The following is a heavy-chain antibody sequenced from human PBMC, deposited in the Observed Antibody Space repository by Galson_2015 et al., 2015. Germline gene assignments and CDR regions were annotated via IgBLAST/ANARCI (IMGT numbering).Heavy chain of an antibody. CDR3: ARENFGGGDYYDSSGSFDY. CDR2: IWYDGSNK. D-gene: IGHD3-22*01. Sequence: SLRLSCAASGFTFSSYGMHWVRQAPGKGLEWVAVIWYDGSNKYYADSVKGRFTISRDNSKNTLYLQMNSLSAEDTAVYYCARENFGGGDYYDSSGSFDYWGQGT. V-gene: IGHV3-33*01. J-gene: IGHJ4*02. CDR1: GFTFSSYG.